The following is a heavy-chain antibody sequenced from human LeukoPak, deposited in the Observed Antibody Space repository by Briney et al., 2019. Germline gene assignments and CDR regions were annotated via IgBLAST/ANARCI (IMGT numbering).Heavy chain of an antibody. D-gene: IGHD2-2*01. CDR2: IYHSGST. J-gene: IGHJ5*02. V-gene: IGHV4-30-2*01. CDR3: ARDVQAVVPAATKGANWFDP. Sequence: PSETLSLTCAVSGGSISSGGYSWSWIRQPPGKGLEWIGYIYHSGSTYYNPSLKSRATISVDRSKNQFSLKLSSVTAADTAVYYCARDVQAVVPAATKGANWFDPWGQGTLVTVSS. CDR1: GGSISSGGYS.